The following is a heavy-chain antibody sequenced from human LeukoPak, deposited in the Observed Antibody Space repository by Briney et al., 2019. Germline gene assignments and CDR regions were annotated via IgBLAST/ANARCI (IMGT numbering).Heavy chain of an antibody. CDR3: AKNGQSGFSFDP. J-gene: IGHJ5*02. D-gene: IGHD2-8*01. CDR1: GGSISSGDHY. CDR2: IYYSGST. Sequence: SQTLSLTCTVSGGSISSGDHYWSWIRQPPGKGLEWIGYIYYSGSTYYNPSLKSLVTISADTCKNQFSLKLSSVTAADTAVYYCAKNGQSGFSFDPWGQGNLVTVSS. V-gene: IGHV4-30-4*01.